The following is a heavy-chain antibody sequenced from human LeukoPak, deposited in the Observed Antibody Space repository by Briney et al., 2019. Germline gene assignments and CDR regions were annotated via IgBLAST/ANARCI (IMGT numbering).Heavy chain of an antibody. CDR1: GDSFNSYL. Sequence: GGSLRDSCETSGDSFNSYLIRWMPHMPGEGLGWMGWISGHNGNKDYAPKFKDRLTLTTDTSTSTAYMEMRSLTSDDTAVYYCARIWAEFQLVCDFWGQGTLVTVSP. V-gene: IGHV1-18*01. CDR2: ISGHNGNK. J-gene: IGHJ4*02. D-gene: IGHD3-10*01. CDR3: ARIWAEFQLVCDF.